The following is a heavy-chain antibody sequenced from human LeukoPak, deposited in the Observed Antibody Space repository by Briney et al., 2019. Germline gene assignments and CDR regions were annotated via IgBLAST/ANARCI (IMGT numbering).Heavy chain of an antibody. CDR2: ISYGGSNK. J-gene: IGHJ4*02. Sequence: GGSLRLPCAASGFTFSSYAMHWVRQAPGKGLEWVAVISYGGSNKYYADSVKGRFTISRDNAKNSLYLQTNSLRAEDTAIYYCTRVGYIDEGIDYWGQGTLVTVSS. D-gene: IGHD5-24*01. CDR1: GFTFSSYA. CDR3: TRVGYIDEGIDY. V-gene: IGHV3-30-3*01.